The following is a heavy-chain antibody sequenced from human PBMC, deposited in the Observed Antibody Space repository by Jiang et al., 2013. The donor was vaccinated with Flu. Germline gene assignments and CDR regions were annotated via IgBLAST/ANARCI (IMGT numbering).Heavy chain of an antibody. CDR3: ARVLSSGSYKRAWDY. CDR1: NGSLSGYY. V-gene: IGHV4-34*01. CDR2: INHSGST. J-gene: IGHJ4*02. D-gene: IGHD3-10*01. Sequence: LLKPSETLSLTCAVYNGSLSGYYWSWIRQPPGKGLEWIGEINHSGSTNYNPSLKSRVTMSVDTSKNQFSLKLTSVTAADTAVYYCARVLSSGSYKRAWDYWGQGTLVTVSP.